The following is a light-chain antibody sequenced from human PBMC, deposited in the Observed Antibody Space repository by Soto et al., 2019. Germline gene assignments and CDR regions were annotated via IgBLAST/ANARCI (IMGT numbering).Light chain of an antibody. CDR1: SSDVGGYNY. Sequence: QSALTQPASVSGSPGQSITISCTGTSSDVGGYNYVSWYQQHPGKAPKLMIYDVRNRPSGVSNRFSGSKSGNTASLTISGLQAEDGADYYCTSYTSSSTYVFGTGTKVTVL. J-gene: IGLJ1*01. CDR3: TSYTSSSTYV. V-gene: IGLV2-14*01. CDR2: DVR.